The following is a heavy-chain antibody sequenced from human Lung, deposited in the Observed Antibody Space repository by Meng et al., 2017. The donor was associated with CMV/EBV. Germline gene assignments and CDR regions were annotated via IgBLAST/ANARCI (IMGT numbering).Heavy chain of an antibody. CDR3: TRGYVMNTFYYAGMDV. V-gene: IGHV3-49*04. D-gene: IGHD3-16*01. Sequence: GGSLRLXXRGSGFIFGNYAIHWVRQGPGKGLEWIGFIRTKVHGETTEDAAYVKGRFAISRDDSKNIAYLQMNSLKTEQTAVYYCTRGYVMNTFYYAGMDVWGQGTTVTVSS. J-gene: IGHJ6*02. CDR1: GFIFGNYA. CDR2: IRTKVHGETT.